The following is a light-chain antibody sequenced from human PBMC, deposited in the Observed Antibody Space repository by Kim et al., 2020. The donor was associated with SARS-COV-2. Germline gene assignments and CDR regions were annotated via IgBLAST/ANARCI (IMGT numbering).Light chain of an antibody. V-gene: IGKV3-20*01. CDR3: QQYGSSPLYT. CDR1: QSVSSSY. Sequence: EIVLTQSPGTLSLSPGERATLSCRASQSVSSSYLAWYQQKPGQAPRLLIYGASSRATGIPDRFSGSGSGTDFTLTISRLEPEDFAVYYWQQYGSSPLYTCGQETKLEI. CDR2: GAS. J-gene: IGKJ2*01.